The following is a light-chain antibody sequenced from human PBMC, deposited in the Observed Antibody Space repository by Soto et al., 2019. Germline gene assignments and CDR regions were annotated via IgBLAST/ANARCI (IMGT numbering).Light chain of an antibody. CDR2: GAS. J-gene: IGKJ1*01. V-gene: IGKV3-20*01. CDR3: QQYINSPWT. CDR1: QSVGSSY. Sequence: EVVLTQSPGTLSFSPGERATLSCGASQSVGSSYLAWYQQKPGQAPRLLIYGASTRATGIPDRFSGSGSGTEYTLTISRLEPEDFAVYSCQQYINSPWTFGQGTTVEI.